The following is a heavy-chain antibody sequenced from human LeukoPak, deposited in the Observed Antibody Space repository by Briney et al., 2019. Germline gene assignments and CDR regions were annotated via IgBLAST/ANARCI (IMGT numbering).Heavy chain of an antibody. CDR1: GYTFTGYY. Sequence: EASVKVSCKASGYTFTGYYMHWVRQAPGQGLEWMGWINPNSGGTNYARKFQGRVTMTRDTSISTAYMELSRLRSDDTAVYYCARGGRLRYGDYVPTPLLDYWGQGTLVTVSS. CDR3: ARGGRLRYGDYVPTPLLDY. J-gene: IGHJ4*02. D-gene: IGHD4-17*01. CDR2: INPNSGGT. V-gene: IGHV1-2*02.